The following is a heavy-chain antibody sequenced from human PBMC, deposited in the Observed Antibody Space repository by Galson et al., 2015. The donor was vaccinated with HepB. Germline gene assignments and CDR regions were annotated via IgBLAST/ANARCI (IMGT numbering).Heavy chain of an antibody. Sequence: SVKVSCKASGYTFTSYAMHWVRQAPGQRLEWMGWINAGNGNTKYSQKFQGRVTITRDTSASTACMELSSLRSEDTAVYYCARERVSSSWQNWFDPWGQGTLVTVSS. V-gene: IGHV1-3*01. CDR2: INAGNGNT. CDR1: GYTFTSYA. CDR3: ARERVSSSWQNWFDP. D-gene: IGHD6-13*01. J-gene: IGHJ5*02.